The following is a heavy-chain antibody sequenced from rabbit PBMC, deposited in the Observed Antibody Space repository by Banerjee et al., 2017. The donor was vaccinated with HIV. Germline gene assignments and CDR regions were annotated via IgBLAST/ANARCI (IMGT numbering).Heavy chain of an antibody. J-gene: IGHJ6*01. CDR1: GIDFSSYYY. Sequence: QEQLVESGGGLVTLGGSLKLSCKASGIDFSSYYYMCWVRQAPGKGLEWVACIYTGSSDKTYYASWAKGRFTISKTSSTTVTLQMTSLTAADTATYFCARAGYADYGGATAMDLWGPGTLVTVS. CDR2: IYTGSSDKT. V-gene: IGHV1S45*01. CDR3: ARAGYADYGGATAMDL. D-gene: IGHD6-1*01.